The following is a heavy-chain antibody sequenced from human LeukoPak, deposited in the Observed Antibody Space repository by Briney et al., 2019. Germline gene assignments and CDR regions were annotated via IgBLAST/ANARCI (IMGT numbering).Heavy chain of an antibody. CDR3: AKGRDFGLAATRCFDY. V-gene: IGHV4-34*01. Sequence: SETLSLTCAVYGGSFSGYYWSWIRQPPGKGLEWIGEINHSGSTNYNPSLKSRVTISVDTSKNQFSLKLSSVTAADTAVYYCAKGRDFGLAATRCFDYWGQGTLVTVSS. J-gene: IGHJ4*02. CDR1: GGSFSGYY. D-gene: IGHD2-15*01. CDR2: INHSGST.